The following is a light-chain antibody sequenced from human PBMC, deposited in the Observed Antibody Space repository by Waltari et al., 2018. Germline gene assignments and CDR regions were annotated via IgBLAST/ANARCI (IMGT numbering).Light chain of an antibody. CDR2: EAS. V-gene: IGKV3-11*01. J-gene: IGKJ4*01. CDR1: QSGGTN. CDR3: QQRRNWPLT. Sequence: EIVLTQSPATLSLSPGERATLSCRPSQSGGTNLAWYQQKLGQTPRLLIYEASNRATGIPARFSGSVSGTDFTLTISSLEPEDFAVYYCQQRRNWPLTFGGGTRVEI.